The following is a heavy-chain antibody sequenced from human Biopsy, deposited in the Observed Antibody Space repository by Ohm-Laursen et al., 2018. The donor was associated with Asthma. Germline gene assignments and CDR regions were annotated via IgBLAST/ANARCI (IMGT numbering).Heavy chain of an antibody. CDR1: RGYIRSYDHH. V-gene: IGHV4-30-4*01. D-gene: IGHD3-3*01. J-gene: IGHJ6*02. CDR3: ARVASYDDIYFAIDV. Sequence: SETLSLTCTVSRGYIRSYDHHWAWIRQPPGKGLEWIGSGFYSGTTHYSPSLARRVSISVDTSMNQFSMTLRSVTAADTAVYFCARVASYDDIYFAIDVWGPGTTASV. CDR2: GFYSGTT.